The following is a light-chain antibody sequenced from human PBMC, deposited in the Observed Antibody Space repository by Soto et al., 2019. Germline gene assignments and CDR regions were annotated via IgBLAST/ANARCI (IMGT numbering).Light chain of an antibody. V-gene: IGKV1-5*01. Sequence: DIQLTQSPSTLSASVGDRVTITCRASQSVTDWLAWYQQKPGKAPKLLIYDASSLQSGVPSRFSGSGSGTEVSLTTSSLQADEFATYYCQQYFRSCTFGQGAKVEIK. CDR3: QQYFRSCT. CDR1: QSVTDW. CDR2: DAS. J-gene: IGKJ2*02.